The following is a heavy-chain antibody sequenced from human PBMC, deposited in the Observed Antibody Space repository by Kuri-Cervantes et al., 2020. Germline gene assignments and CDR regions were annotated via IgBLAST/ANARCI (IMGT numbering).Heavy chain of an antibody. CDR2: INSDGSST. CDR1: GFTFSSYW. V-gene: IGHV3-74*01. CDR3: ASPFRVSFDY. Sequence: GESLKISCAASGFTFSSYWMHWVRQAPGKGLVWVSRINSDGSSTSYADSVKGRFTISRDNAKNSLYLQMNSLRAEDTAVYYCASPFRVSFDYWGRGTLVTVSS. D-gene: IGHD3-10*01. J-gene: IGHJ4*02.